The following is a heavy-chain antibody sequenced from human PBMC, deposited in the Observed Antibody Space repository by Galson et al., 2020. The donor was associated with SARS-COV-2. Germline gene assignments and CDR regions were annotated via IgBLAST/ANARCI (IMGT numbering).Heavy chain of an antibody. V-gene: IGHV4-34*01. CDR1: GGSFSGYY. CDR3: ARGGIAAAGIGIYYYYGMDV. D-gene: IGHD6-13*01. Sequence: SETLSLTCAVHGGSFSGYYWSWIRQPPGKGLEWIGEINHSGSTNYNPSLKSRVTISVDTSKNQFSLKLSSVTAADTAVYYCARGGIAAAGIGIYYYYGMDVWGQGTTVTVSS. CDR2: INHSGST. J-gene: IGHJ6*02.